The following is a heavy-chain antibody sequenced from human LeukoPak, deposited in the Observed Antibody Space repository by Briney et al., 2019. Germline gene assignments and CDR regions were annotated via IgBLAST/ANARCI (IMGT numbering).Heavy chain of an antibody. Sequence: PGGSLRLSCAASGFSFSTYAMTWVRQAPGKGLEWVSTLNGRGDATYYADSVQGRVTISRDNSKNTLFLQMNSLRAEDTAVYYCAKGWLSCTSTRCYRGPFDHWGQGTLVAVSS. J-gene: IGHJ4*02. CDR2: LNGRGDAT. V-gene: IGHV3-23*01. CDR1: GFSFSTYA. D-gene: IGHD2-2*02. CDR3: AKGWLSCTSTRCYRGPFDH.